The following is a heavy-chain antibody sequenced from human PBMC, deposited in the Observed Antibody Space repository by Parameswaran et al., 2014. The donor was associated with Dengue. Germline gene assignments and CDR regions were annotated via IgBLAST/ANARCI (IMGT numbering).Heavy chain of an antibody. V-gene: IGHV3-23*01. CDR3: AKERITIFGVVIVFDAFDI. J-gene: IGHJ3*02. Sequence: VRQMPGKGAGSGCQVLVVVGIGTYYADSVKGRFTISRDNSRDTLYLQMSSLRAEDTAVYYCAKERITIFGVVIVFDAFDIWGQGTMVTVSS. D-gene: IGHD3-3*01. CDR2: LVVVGIGT.